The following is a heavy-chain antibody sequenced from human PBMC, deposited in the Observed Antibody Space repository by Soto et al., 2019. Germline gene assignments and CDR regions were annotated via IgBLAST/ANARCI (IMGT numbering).Heavy chain of an antibody. CDR3: ARGVYDYWSGYYAGSGLDV. V-gene: IGHV4-59*01. Sequence: QVHLLESGPGLVRPSETLSLTCSVSGGSMSPYYWSWIRQSPRKGLEWIGYIDYSGKTNYNPSLKRRVTIPVDTSQSQFSLKLNSATAADSAVYYCARGVYDYWSGYYAGSGLDVWGQGTTVIVSS. D-gene: IGHD3-3*01. J-gene: IGHJ6*02. CDR1: GGSMSPYY. CDR2: IDYSGKT.